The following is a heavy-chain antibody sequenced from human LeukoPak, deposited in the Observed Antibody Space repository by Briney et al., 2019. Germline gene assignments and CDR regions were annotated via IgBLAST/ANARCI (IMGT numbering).Heavy chain of an antibody. Sequence: PGGSPRLSCAASGFTVSSNYMSWVRQAPGKGLEWVSVIYSGGSTYYADSVKGRFTISRDNSKNTLYLQMNSLRAEDTAVYYCARSFTVVTHYFDYWGQGTLVTVSS. V-gene: IGHV3-66*02. CDR2: IYSGGST. J-gene: IGHJ4*02. CDR3: ARSFTVVTHYFDY. D-gene: IGHD4-23*01. CDR1: GFTVSSNY.